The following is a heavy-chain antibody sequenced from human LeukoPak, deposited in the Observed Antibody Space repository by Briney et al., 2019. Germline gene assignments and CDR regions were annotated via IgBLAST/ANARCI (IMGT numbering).Heavy chain of an antibody. Sequence: PSETLSLPCAVYGGSFSGYYWSWIRQPPGKGLEWIGEINHSGSTNYNPSLKSRVTISVDTSKNQFSLKLSSVTAADTAVYYCASWAYYYDSSGYYYATYFQHWGQGTLVTVSS. CDR2: INHSGST. D-gene: IGHD3-22*01. CDR1: GGSFSGYY. V-gene: IGHV4-34*01. CDR3: ASWAYYYDSSGYYYATYFQH. J-gene: IGHJ1*01.